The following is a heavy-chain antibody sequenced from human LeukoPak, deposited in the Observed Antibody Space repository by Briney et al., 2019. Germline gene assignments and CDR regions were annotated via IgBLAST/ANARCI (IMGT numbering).Heavy chain of an antibody. J-gene: IGHJ4*02. V-gene: IGHV3-30-3*01. CDR2: ISYDGSNK. Sequence: GRSLRLSCAASGFTFGSYAMHWVRQAPGKGLEWVAVISYDGSNKYYADSVKGRFTISRDNSKNTLYLQMNSLRAEDTAVYYCARDLLELTPSYYFDYWGQGTLVTVSS. CDR1: GFTFGSYA. CDR3: ARDLLELTPSYYFDY. D-gene: IGHD1-7*01.